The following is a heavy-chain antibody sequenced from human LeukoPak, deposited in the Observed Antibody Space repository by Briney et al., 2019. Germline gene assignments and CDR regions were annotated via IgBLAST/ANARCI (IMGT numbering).Heavy chain of an antibody. D-gene: IGHD2-21*02. Sequence: SETLSLTCTVSGGSISSGGYYWSWIRQHPGKGLEWIGYIYYSGSTYYNPSLKSRVTISVDTSKNQFSLKLSSVTAADTAVYYCARGGIVVVTAIYYWGQGTLVTVSS. J-gene: IGHJ4*02. V-gene: IGHV4-31*03. CDR3: ARGGIVVVTAIYY. CDR1: GGSISSGGYY. CDR2: IYYSGST.